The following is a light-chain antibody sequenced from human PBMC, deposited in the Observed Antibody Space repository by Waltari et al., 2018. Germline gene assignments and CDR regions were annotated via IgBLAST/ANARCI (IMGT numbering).Light chain of an antibody. CDR3: QQSSTTIFT. Sequence: DIQMTQSPSSLSASVGDTVTITCRTSQTVTTSLNWYQFKPGEAPKPLIFAASRLSDGVPSRFSGSGYGTDFTLTIRSLRPEDFGTYYCQQSSTTIFTFGPGTRVDVK. J-gene: IGKJ3*01. CDR2: AAS. CDR1: QTVTTS. V-gene: IGKV1-39*01.